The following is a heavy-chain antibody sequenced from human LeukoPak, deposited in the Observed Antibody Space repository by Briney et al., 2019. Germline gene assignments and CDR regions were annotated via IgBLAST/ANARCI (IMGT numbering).Heavy chain of an antibody. CDR3: ARARRDSGYYKVDY. CDR2: IYSGST. CDR1: GGSISGSSYY. J-gene: IGHJ4*02. D-gene: IGHD3-3*01. V-gene: IGHV4-39*07. Sequence: PSETLSLTCAVSGGSISGSSYYWGWIRQPPGKGLEWIGSIYSGSTYYNPSLKSRVTLSIDKSKNQFSLNLNSVTAADTAVYYCARARRDSGYYKVDYWGQGTLVTVSS.